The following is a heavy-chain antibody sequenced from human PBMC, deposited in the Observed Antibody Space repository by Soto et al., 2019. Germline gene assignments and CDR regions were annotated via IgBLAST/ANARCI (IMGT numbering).Heavy chain of an antibody. CDR3: AREGSTVDAFDI. CDR2: INPSGGST. V-gene: IGHV1-46*01. D-gene: IGHD4-17*01. J-gene: IGHJ3*02. Sequence: QVQLVQSGAEVKKPGASVKVSCKASGYTFTSYYMHWVRQAPGQGLEWMGIINPSGGSTSYAQKFQGRVTMTRDTSTSTGYMELSSLRSEDTAVYYCAREGSTVDAFDIWGQGTMVTVSS. CDR1: GYTFTSYY.